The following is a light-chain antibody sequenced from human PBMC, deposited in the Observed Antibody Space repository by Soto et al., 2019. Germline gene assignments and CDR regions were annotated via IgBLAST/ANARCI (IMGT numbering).Light chain of an antibody. CDR3: QQYDSSPLT. Sequence: EIVLTQSPGTLYLSPGERATLSCRASQSFSSSYLAWYQQKPGQAPRLLIYGASNRATGIPDRFSGSGSGTDFTLTISRLEPEAFAVYYCQQYDSSPLTFGQGTKVEIK. V-gene: IGKV3-20*01. CDR2: GAS. J-gene: IGKJ1*01. CDR1: QSFSSSY.